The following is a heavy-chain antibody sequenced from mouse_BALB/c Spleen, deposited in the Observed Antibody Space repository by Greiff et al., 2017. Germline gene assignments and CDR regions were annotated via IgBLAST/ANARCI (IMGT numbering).Heavy chain of an antibody. J-gene: IGHJ1*01. CDR2: IDPANGNT. CDR1: GFNIKDTY. Sequence: VQLQQSGAELVKPGASVKLSCTASGFNIKDTYMHWVKQRPEQGLEWIGRIDPANGNTKYDAKFQGKATITADTSSNTAYLQLSSLTSEDTAVFYCARCTTEPRYWYCDVWGAGTTVTVSS. D-gene: IGHD1-1*01. CDR3: ARCTTEPRYWYCDV. V-gene: IGHV14-3*02.